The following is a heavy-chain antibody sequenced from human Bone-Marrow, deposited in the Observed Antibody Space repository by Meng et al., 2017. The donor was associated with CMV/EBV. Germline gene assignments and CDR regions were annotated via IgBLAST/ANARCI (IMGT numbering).Heavy chain of an antibody. D-gene: IGHD2-2*01. CDR1: GFTFSSYS. J-gene: IGHJ6*02. V-gene: IGHV3-21*01. CDR3: ARDPVRIVVVPAAMPTYYYYYYGMDV. CDR2: ISSSSSYI. Sequence: GGSLRLSCAASGFTFSSYSMNWVRQAPGKGLEWVSSISSSSSYIYYADSVKGRFTISRDNAKNSLYLQMNSLRAEDTAVYYCARDPVRIVVVPAAMPTYYYYYYGMDVWGQRTTVTVSS.